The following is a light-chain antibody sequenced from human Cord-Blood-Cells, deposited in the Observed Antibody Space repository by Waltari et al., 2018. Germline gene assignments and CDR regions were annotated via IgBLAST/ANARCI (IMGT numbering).Light chain of an antibody. V-gene: IGLV2-14*01. J-gene: IGLJ1*01. CDR2: EVS. CDR3: SSYTSSSTLV. Sequence: QSALTQPASVSGSPGKSITISCTGTSSDAGGYNYVSWYQKHPGKAPKLMIYEVSNRPSGVSNRFSGSNSGNTASRTISGLQAEDEADYYCSSYTSSSTLVFGTGTKVTVL. CDR1: SSDAGGYNY.